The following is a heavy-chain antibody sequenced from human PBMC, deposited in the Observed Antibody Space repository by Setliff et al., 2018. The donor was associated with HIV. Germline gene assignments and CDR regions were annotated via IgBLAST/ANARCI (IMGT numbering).Heavy chain of an antibody. V-gene: IGHV1-2*02. CDR2: INPNSGAT. CDR1: GYTFTDNY. CDR3: ARAESGDYLHYFDS. J-gene: IGHJ4*02. D-gene: IGHD4-17*01. Sequence: ASVKVSCKASGYTFTDNYIHWVRQAPGQGLEWMGWINPNSGATDYAQNFLGRVTMARDTSSDTAYMDLNGLNSDDTAMYFCARAESGDYLHYFDSWGQGTLVTVSS.